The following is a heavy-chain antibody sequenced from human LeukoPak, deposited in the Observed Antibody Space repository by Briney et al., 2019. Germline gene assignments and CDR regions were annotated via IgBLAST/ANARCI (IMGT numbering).Heavy chain of an antibody. V-gene: IGHV3-66*01. Sequence: PGGSLRLSCAASGFTVSRNYMTWVRQAPGKGLEWVSLIYSGGSTYYADSVKGRFTISRDNSKNTLYLQMNRLRAEDTAVYYCARSAGIAATIVLGYWGQGTLVTVSS. CDR3: ARSAGIAATIVLGY. CDR1: GFTVSRNY. CDR2: IYSGGST. D-gene: IGHD5-12*01. J-gene: IGHJ4*02.